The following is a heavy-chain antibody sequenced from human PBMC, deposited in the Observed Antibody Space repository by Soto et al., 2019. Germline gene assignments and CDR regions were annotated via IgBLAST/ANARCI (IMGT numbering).Heavy chain of an antibody. J-gene: IGHJ6*02. CDR1: GFTFRSYG. D-gene: IGHD2-15*01. V-gene: IGHV3-30*18. CDR2: ISNDGTKK. CDR3: GKDTLDCSGGDCPLFYYYGMDG. Sequence: QVQLVESGGGVVQPGKSLRLSCATSGFTFRSYGMHWVRQAPGKGLEWLAVISNDGTKKFFADSVKGRLTLSRDNARNTLYLQINSLRAEDTAVYFCGKDTLDCSGGDCPLFYYYGMDGWGQGTTVTVSS.